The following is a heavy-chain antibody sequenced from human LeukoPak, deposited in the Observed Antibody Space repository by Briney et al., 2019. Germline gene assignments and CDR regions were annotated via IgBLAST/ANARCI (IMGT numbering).Heavy chain of an antibody. D-gene: IGHD3-9*01. CDR1: GFIFSDYY. CDR2: ISSSGSTK. J-gene: IGHJ4*02. V-gene: IGHV3-11*01. CDR3: ARDGVLRHFDWLYYFDY. Sequence: GGSLRLSCAASGFIFSDYYMFWIRQAPGKGLEWVSYISSSGSTKYYAGSVKGRFTISRDNAKNSLYLQMNSLRAEDTAVYYCARDGVLRHFDWLYYFDYWGQGTLVTVSS.